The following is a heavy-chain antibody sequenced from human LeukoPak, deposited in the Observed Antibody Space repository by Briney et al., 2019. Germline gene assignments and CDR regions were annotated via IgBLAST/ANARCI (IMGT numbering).Heavy chain of an antibody. V-gene: IGHV3-23*01. CDR3: AKDSRPYCSSTSCHPFDY. D-gene: IGHD2-2*01. J-gene: IGHJ4*02. CDR1: GFTFSSYA. Sequence: GGSLRLYCAASGFTFSSYAMSWVRQAPGKGLEWVSLISGSGGSTYYADSVKGRFTISRDNSKNTLYLQMNSLRAEDTAVYYCAKDSRPYCSSTSCHPFDYWGQGTLVTVSS. CDR2: ISGSGGST.